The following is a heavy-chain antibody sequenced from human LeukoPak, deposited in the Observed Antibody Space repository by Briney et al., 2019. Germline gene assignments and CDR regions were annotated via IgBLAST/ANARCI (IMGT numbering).Heavy chain of an antibody. CDR3: ARARFGYSYGPNWFDP. Sequence: SETLSLTCTVSGGSISSYCWSWIRQPPAKGLEWIGYIYYSGSTNYNPSLKSRVTISVDTSKNQFSLKLSSVTAADTAVYYCARARFGYSYGPNWFDPWGQGTLVTVSS. D-gene: IGHD5-18*01. J-gene: IGHJ5*02. CDR1: GGSISSYC. V-gene: IGHV4-59*01. CDR2: IYYSGST.